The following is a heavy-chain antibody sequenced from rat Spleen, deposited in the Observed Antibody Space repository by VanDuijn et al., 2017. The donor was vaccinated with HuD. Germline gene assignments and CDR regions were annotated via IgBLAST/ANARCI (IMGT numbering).Heavy chain of an antibody. CDR3: ARRHYGYTDYFDY. D-gene: IGHD1-9*01. J-gene: IGHJ2*01. CDR1: GFTFSDYY. CDR2: ISPSGGTT. V-gene: IGHV5-25*01. Sequence: EVQLVESGGGLVQPGRSLKLSCAASGFTFSDYYMAWVRQAPTKGLEWVATISPSGGTTYYRDSVKGRFTFSRDNAKSTLSLQMDSLRSEDTATYYCARRHYGYTDYFDYWGQGVMVTVSS.